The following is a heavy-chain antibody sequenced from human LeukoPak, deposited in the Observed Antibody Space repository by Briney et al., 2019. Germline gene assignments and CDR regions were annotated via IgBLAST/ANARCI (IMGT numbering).Heavy chain of an antibody. Sequence: SVKVSCKASGGTFSSYAISWVRQAPGQGLEWMGGIIPIFGTANYAQKFQGRVTITTDESMSTAYMELSSLRSEDTAVYYCARDEVDTAMGRNYYYMDVWGKGTTVTVSS. CDR2: IIPIFGTA. CDR3: ARDEVDTAMGRNYYYMDV. D-gene: IGHD5-18*01. CDR1: GGTFSSYA. J-gene: IGHJ6*03. V-gene: IGHV1-69*05.